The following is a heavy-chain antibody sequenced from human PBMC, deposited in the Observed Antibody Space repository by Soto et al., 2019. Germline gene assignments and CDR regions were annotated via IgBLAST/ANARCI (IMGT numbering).Heavy chain of an antibody. Sequence: GASVKVSCKASGYTFTSYGISWVRQAPGQGLEWMGWISAYNGNTNYAQKLQGRVTMTTDTSTSTAYMELSSLRSEDTAVYYCARFKAAAATTKTLDYYGMDVWGQGTTVTVSS. CDR1: GYTFTSYG. V-gene: IGHV1-18*01. CDR2: ISAYNGNT. D-gene: IGHD6-13*01. J-gene: IGHJ6*02. CDR3: ARFKAAAATTKTLDYYGMDV.